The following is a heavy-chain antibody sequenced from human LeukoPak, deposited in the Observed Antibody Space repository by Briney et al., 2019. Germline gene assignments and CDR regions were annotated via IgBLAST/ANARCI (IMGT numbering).Heavy chain of an antibody. Sequence: GASVKVSCKASGDVFTGSFIHWVRRAPGQGLEWMGWVSSNTGDTKFSQKFQGRVTMTRDTSINTAYMELSSLRSDDTAIYYCARADPVAYWGQGTPVTVPS. CDR3: ARADPVAY. CDR2: VSSNTGDT. J-gene: IGHJ4*02. V-gene: IGHV1-2*02. CDR1: GDVFTGSF.